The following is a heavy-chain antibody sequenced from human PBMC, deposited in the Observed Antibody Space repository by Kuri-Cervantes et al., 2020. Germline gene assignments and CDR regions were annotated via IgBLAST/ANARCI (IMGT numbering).Heavy chain of an antibody. D-gene: IGHD1-26*01. CDR1: GFTFSSYG. CDR3: AKDTGRSGSYRTNYYYGMDV. V-gene: IGHV3-30*02. J-gene: IGHJ6*02. CDR2: IWYDGSNK. Sequence: GESLKISCAASGFTFSSYGMHWARQAPGKGLEWVAVIWYDGSNKYYADSVKGRFTISRDNSKNTLYLQMNSLRAEDTAVYYCAKDTGRSGSYRTNYYYGMDVWGQGTTVTVSS.